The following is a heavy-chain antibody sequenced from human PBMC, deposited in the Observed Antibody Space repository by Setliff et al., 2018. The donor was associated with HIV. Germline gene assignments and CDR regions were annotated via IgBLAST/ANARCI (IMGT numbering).Heavy chain of an antibody. Sequence: GASVKVSCKASGNTFTTYYLYWVRQAPGQGLEWMGMIDPSGGGTTYSQKFQDRLTMTRDTSTNTAYMNLRSLRSDDTAVYYCARVLSATPPTYWGQGTLVTVSS. CDR1: GNTFTTYY. CDR2: IDPSGGGT. J-gene: IGHJ4*02. V-gene: IGHV1-46*01. CDR3: ARVLSATPPTY. D-gene: IGHD5-12*01.